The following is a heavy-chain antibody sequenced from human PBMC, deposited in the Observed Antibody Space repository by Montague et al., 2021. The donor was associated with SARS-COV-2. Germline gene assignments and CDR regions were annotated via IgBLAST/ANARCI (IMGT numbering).Heavy chain of an antibody. CDR3: ARFTTSYYYDSKAAPATPDAFDI. Sequence: SETLSLTCTVSGGSISSSSYYWGWIRQPPGKGLEWIGSIYYSGSTYYNPSLKSRVTISVDTSKNQFSLKRSSVTAADTVVYYCARFTTSYYYDSKAAPATPDAFDIWGQGTMVTVSS. D-gene: IGHD3-22*01. J-gene: IGHJ3*02. CDR2: IYYSGST. CDR1: GGSISSSSYY. V-gene: IGHV4-39*01.